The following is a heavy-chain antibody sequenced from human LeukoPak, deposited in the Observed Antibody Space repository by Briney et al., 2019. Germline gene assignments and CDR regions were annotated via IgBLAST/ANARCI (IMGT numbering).Heavy chain of an antibody. CDR3: ARDQLFWGSYRVALDY. V-gene: IGHV4-34*01. Sequence: SETLSLTCAVYGGSFSGYYWSWIRQPPGKGLEWIGEINHSGSTNYNPSLKRRVTISVDTSKNQFSLKLSSVTAADTAVYYCARDQLFWGSYRVALDYWGQGTLVTVSS. CDR1: GGSFSGYY. CDR2: INHSGST. J-gene: IGHJ4*02. D-gene: IGHD3-16*02.